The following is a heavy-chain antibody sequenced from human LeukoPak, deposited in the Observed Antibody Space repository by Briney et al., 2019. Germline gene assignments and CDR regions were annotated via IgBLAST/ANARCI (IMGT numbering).Heavy chain of an antibody. Sequence: GGSLRLSCAASGFTFSSYAMSWVRQAPGKGLEWVANMNQDGNQKYYVDSVKGRFTISRDNAKNSLYLQMNSLRADDTAIYYCATGSSARGGSDYWGQGTLVTVSS. CDR3: ATGSSARGGSDY. CDR1: GFTFSSYA. CDR2: MNQDGNQK. J-gene: IGHJ4*02. V-gene: IGHV3-7*01. D-gene: IGHD1-26*01.